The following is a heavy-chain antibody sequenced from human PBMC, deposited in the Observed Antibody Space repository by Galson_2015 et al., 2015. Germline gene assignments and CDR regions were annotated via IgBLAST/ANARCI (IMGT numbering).Heavy chain of an antibody. D-gene: IGHD3-3*01. CDR3: ARASGTTIFIWLSWFDT. Sequence: SLRLSCAASGFTFSGYVMSWLRQAPGKGLEWVSAISLNGAGTYYAGSVKGRFTISRDNSENKLYLHMNSLRAEDTAVYYCARASGTTIFIWLSWFDTGVHGALVTVPS. V-gene: IGHV3-23*01. J-gene: IGHJ5*01. CDR1: GFTFSGYV. CDR2: ISLNGAGT.